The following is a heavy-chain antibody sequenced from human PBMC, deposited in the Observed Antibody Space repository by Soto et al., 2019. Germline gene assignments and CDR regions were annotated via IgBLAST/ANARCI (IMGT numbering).Heavy chain of an antibody. J-gene: IGHJ4*02. CDR3: APSPRLRYFDWSFDY. CDR1: GFSLSTSGVG. Sequence: QITLKESGPTLVKPTQTLTLTCTFSGFSLSTSGVGVGWIRQPPGKALEWLALIYWDDDKRYSPSLKSRLTITKDTSKNQVVLTMTNMDPVDTATYYCAPSPRLRYFDWSFDYWGQGTLVTVSS. CDR2: IYWDDDK. V-gene: IGHV2-5*02. D-gene: IGHD3-9*01.